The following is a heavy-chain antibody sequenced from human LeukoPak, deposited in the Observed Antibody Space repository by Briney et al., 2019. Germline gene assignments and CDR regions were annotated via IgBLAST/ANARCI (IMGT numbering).Heavy chain of an antibody. J-gene: IGHJ4*02. CDR2: IYHSGST. CDR1: GGSISSSNW. D-gene: IGHD6-19*01. CDR3: ARGSGSSGWYGFDY. V-gene: IGHV4-4*02. Sequence: SGTLSLTCAVSGGSISSSNWWSWVRQPPGKGLEWIGEIYHSGSTNYNPSLKSRVTISVDKSRNQFSLKLSSVTAADTAVYYCARGSGSSGWYGFDYWGQGTLVTVSS.